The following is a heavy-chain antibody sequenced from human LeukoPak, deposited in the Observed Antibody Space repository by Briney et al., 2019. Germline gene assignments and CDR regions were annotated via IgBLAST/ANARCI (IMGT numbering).Heavy chain of an antibody. CDR1: GFTFSSYG. CDR3: ARDVGSSWPVDY. CDR2: IWYDGSKK. D-gene: IGHD6-13*01. Sequence: GGSLRLSCAASGFTFSSYGMHWVRQAPGKGLEWVAVIWYDGSKKYYADSVKGRFTISRDNSENTLFLQMDSLRAEDTAVYFCARDVGSSWPVDYWGQGTLVTVSS. V-gene: IGHV3-33*01. J-gene: IGHJ4*02.